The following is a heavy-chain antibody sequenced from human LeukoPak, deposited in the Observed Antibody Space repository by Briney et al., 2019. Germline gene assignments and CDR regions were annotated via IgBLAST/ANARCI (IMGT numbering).Heavy chain of an antibody. CDR3: AREGQSNCSGGSCPLGY. J-gene: IGHJ4*02. Sequence: SQTLSLTCTVSGGSISSGGYYWSWIRQHPGKGLEWIGYIYYSGSTYYNPSLKSRVTISVDTSKNQFSLKLSSVTAADTAVYYCAREGQSNCSGGSCPLGYWGQGTLVTVSS. V-gene: IGHV4-30-4*08. D-gene: IGHD2-15*01. CDR2: IYYSGST. CDR1: GGSISSGGYY.